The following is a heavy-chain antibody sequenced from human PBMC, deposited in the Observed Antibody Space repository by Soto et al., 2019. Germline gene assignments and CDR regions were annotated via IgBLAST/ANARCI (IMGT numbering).Heavy chain of an antibody. V-gene: IGHV6-1*01. CDR1: GDSVSSNSCA. CDR3: AREWVTMVRGVIYSYYGMDV. CDR2: TYYRSKWYN. Sequence: SQTLSLTFAISGDSVSSNSCAWIWIRQSPSRGLEWLGRTYYRSKWYNDYAISVKSRITINPDTSKNQFSLQLNSVTPEDTAVYYCAREWVTMVRGVIYSYYGMDVWGQGTTVTVSS. J-gene: IGHJ6*02. D-gene: IGHD3-10*01.